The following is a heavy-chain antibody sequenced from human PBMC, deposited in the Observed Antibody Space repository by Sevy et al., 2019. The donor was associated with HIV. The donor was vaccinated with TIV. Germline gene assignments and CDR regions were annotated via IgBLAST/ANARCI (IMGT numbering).Heavy chain of an antibody. Sequence: GGSLRLSCAASGFTFSSYGMHWVRQAPGKGLEWVAVISYDGNNKYYADSVKGRFTISRDNSKNTLYLQMNSLRAEDTAVYYCAKALLWFGELDYGMDVWGQGTTVTVS. CDR2: ISYDGNNK. D-gene: IGHD3-10*01. V-gene: IGHV3-30*18. J-gene: IGHJ6*02. CDR1: GFTFSSYG. CDR3: AKALLWFGELDYGMDV.